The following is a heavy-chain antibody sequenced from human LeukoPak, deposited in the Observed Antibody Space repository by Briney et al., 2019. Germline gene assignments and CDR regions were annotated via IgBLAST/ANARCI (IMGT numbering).Heavy chain of an antibody. V-gene: IGHV1-2*04. Sequence: ASVKASCKASGYTFTGYYMHWVRQAPGQGLEWMGWINPNSGGTNYAQKFQGWVTMTRDTSISTAYMELSRLRSDDTAVYYCAREGLTARSSPGAFDIWGQGTMVTVSS. D-gene: IGHD3-10*01. CDR3: AREGLTARSSPGAFDI. CDR2: INPNSGGT. J-gene: IGHJ3*02. CDR1: GYTFTGYY.